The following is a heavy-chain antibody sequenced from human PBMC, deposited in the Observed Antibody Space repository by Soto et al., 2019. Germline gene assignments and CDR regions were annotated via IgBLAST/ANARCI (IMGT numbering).Heavy chain of an antibody. CDR1: GFTFSSYA. V-gene: IGHV3-23*01. J-gene: IGHJ4*02. CDR3: AKILGPKYDFWSGYYKGGIDY. D-gene: IGHD3-3*01. Sequence: GGSLRVSCADSGFTFSSYAMSWVRQAPGKGLEWVSAISGSGGSTYYADSVKGRLTISRDNSKNTLYLQMNSLRAEDTAVYYCAKILGPKYDFWSGYYKGGIDYWGQGTLVTVSS. CDR2: ISGSGGST.